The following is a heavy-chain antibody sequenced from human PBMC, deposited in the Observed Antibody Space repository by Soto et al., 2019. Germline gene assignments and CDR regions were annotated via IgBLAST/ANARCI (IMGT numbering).Heavy chain of an antibody. V-gene: IGHV1-18*01. CDR1: GYSFTNYG. CDR3: ARDRGVAPPVAGNTHYYYYMDV. CDR2: ISAYNGDT. J-gene: IGHJ6*03. Sequence: DQLVQSGGEVKKPGASVKVSCKASGYSFTNYGITWVRQAPGQGFEWMGWISAYNGDTNYEQKLQGRVTMTTDASTSTAYLELRSLRSDDTAVYYCARDRGVAPPVAGNTHYYYYMDVWGKGTTVTVSS. D-gene: IGHD6-19*01.